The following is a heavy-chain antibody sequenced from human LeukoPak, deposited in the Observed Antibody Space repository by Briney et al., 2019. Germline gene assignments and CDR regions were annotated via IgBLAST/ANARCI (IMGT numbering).Heavy chain of an antibody. D-gene: IGHD6-19*01. Sequence: SETLSLTCAVYGGSFSGYYWSWIRQPPGKGLEWIGEINHSGSTNYNPALKSRGTISVATSKNQFSLMLSSVTAADTAVYYCARSGSSGWPGGFDYWGQGTLVSVFS. CDR1: GGSFSGYY. CDR2: INHSGST. J-gene: IGHJ4*02. V-gene: IGHV4-34*01. CDR3: ARSGSSGWPGGFDY.